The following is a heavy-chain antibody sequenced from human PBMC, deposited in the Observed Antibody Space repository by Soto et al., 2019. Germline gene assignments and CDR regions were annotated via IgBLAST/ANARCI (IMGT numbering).Heavy chain of an antibody. V-gene: IGHV3-30-3*01. D-gene: IGHD6-13*01. CDR2: ISYDGSNK. CDR3: ARDYIIAAAGRAYEAYYFDY. CDR1: GFTFSSYA. J-gene: IGHJ4*02. Sequence: GGSLRLSCAASGFTFSSYAMHWVRQAPGKGLEWVAVISYDGSNKYYADSVKGRFTISRDNSKNTLYLQMNSLRAEDTAVYSCARDYIIAAAGRAYEAYYFDYWGQGTLVTVSS.